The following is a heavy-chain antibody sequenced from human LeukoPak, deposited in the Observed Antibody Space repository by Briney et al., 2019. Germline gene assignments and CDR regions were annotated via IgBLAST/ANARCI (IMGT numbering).Heavy chain of an antibody. CDR3: ARGSNVLRYFDWSNWFDP. J-gene: IGHJ5*02. Sequence: ASVKVSCKASGDTFTSYDINWVRLATGQGLEWMGWMNPNSGNTGYAQKFQGRVTMTRNTSISTAYMELSSLRSEDTAVYYCARGSNVLRYFDWSNWFDPWGQGTLVTVSS. CDR2: MNPNSGNT. CDR1: GDTFTSYD. D-gene: IGHD3-9*01. V-gene: IGHV1-8*01.